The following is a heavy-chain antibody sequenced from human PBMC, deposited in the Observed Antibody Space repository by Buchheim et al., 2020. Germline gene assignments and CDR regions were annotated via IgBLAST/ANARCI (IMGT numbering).Heavy chain of an antibody. Sequence: EVHLVDSGGGLVQPGGSLRLSCAASGFTFNNYEMNWVRQAPGKGLEWVSYISDSSRTKYYADSVKGRFTVSRDNGKNSLYLQMNSLRAEDTAVYYCARGRDDNSGYFDYWGQRTL. CDR2: ISDSSRTK. D-gene: IGHD3-22*01. CDR3: ARGRDDNSGYFDY. CDR1: GFTFNNYE. V-gene: IGHV3-48*03. J-gene: IGHJ4*02.